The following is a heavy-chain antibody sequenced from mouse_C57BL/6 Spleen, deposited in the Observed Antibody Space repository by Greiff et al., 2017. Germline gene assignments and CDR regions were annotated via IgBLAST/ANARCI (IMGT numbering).Heavy chain of an antibody. CDR1: GYTFTSYW. D-gene: IGHD2-2*01. CDR2: INPSSGYT. J-gene: IGHJ1*03. CDR3: ARGMVTRYFDV. Sequence: QVQLKQSGAELAKPGASVKLSCKASGYTFTSYWMHWVKQRPGQGLEWIGYINPSSGYTKYNQKFKDKATLTADKSSSTAYMQLSSLTYEDSAVYYCARGMVTRYFDVWGTGTTVTVSS. V-gene: IGHV1-7*01.